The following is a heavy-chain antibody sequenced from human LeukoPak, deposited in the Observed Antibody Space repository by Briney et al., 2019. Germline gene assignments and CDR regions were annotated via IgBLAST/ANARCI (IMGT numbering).Heavy chain of an antibody. CDR2: IYSGGNT. J-gene: IGHJ2*01. D-gene: IGHD4-17*01. Sequence: GGSLRLSCAVSGFTVSSNYMSWVRQAPGKGLEWVSVIYSGGNTYYADSVKGRFTISRDNSKNTLYLQMNSLRAEDTAVYYCARDWSDYGYWGRGTLVTVSS. CDR3: ARDWSDYGY. V-gene: IGHV3-53*01. CDR1: GFTVSSNY.